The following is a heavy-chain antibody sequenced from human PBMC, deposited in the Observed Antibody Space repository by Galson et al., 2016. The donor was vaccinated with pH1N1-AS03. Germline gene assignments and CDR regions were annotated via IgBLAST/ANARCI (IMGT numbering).Heavy chain of an antibody. Sequence: SVKVSCKASGYIFTGFYVHWVRQAPGQGLEWMGWINTDSGVTNYAQKFEAWVTMTRDTSVSTAYMELYGLKSDDTAVYYCARDPRGPCTSATCPTTYYYGSDGWGQGTTVIVSS. CDR2: INTDSGVT. J-gene: IGHJ6*02. V-gene: IGHV1-2*04. CDR1: GYIFTGFY. CDR3: ARDPRGPCTSATCPTTYYYGSDG. D-gene: IGHD2-2*01.